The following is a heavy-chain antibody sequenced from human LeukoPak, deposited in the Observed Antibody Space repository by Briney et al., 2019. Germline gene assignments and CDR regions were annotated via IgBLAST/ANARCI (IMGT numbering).Heavy chain of an antibody. Sequence: GGSLRLSCAASGFTFSSYWMSWVRQAPGKGLEWGANIKQDGSEKYYVDSVKGRFTISRDNSKNTLYLQMNSLRAEDTAVYYCAKDSRYSWTHYYYGMDVWGQGTTVTVSS. D-gene: IGHD5-18*01. CDR1: GFTFSSYW. J-gene: IGHJ6*02. V-gene: IGHV3-7*03. CDR2: IKQDGSEK. CDR3: AKDSRYSWTHYYYGMDV.